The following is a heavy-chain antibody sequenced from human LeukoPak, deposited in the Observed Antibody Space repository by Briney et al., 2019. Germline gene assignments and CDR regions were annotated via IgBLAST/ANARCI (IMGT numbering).Heavy chain of an antibody. CDR1: GFTFSSYS. Sequence: GGSLRLSCAASGFTFSSYSMNWVRQAPGKGLEWVSSISSSSSYIYYADSVKGRFTISRDNAKNSLYLQMNSLRAEDTAVYYCARDPTSVADHSWFDPWGQGTLVTVSS. V-gene: IGHV3-21*01. CDR2: ISSSSSYI. J-gene: IGHJ5*02. CDR3: ARDPTSVADHSWFDP.